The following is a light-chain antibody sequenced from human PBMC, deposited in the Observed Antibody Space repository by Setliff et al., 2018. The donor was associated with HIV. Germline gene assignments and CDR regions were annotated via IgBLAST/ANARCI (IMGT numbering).Light chain of an antibody. CDR3: QQYGSSPKT. V-gene: IGKV3-20*01. Sequence: TLSLSPGERATLSCRASQSVSSSYLAWYQQKPGQAPRLLIYGASSRATGIPDRFSGSGSGTDFTLTISRLEPEDFAVYYCQQYGSSPKTFGQGTKVDIK. CDR2: GAS. J-gene: IGKJ1*01. CDR1: QSVSSSY.